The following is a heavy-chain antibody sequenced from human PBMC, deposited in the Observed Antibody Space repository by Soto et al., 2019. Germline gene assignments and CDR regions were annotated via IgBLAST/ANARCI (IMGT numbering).Heavy chain of an antibody. D-gene: IGHD1-1*01. CDR1: GFTFSSYA. J-gene: IGHJ4*02. CDR2: ITNNGRST. Sequence: EVQLVESGGGLVQPGGSLRLSCAASGFTFSSYAMHWVRQAPGKGLEYVSAITNNGRSTYYADSVKGRFTISRDNFKNTLYLQMGSLRPDDMAVYYFASAHNDGYYDYWGQGTLVTVSS. V-gene: IGHV3-64*07. CDR3: ASAHNDGYYDY.